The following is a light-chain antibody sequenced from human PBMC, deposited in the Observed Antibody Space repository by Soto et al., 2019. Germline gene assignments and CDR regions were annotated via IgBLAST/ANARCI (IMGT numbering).Light chain of an antibody. CDR2: GAS. CDR3: QQYDSSPRT. CDR1: QSVSSN. Sequence: EIVMTRSPATLSVSPGERATLSCRASQSVSSNLAWYQQKPGQAPRLLIYGASTRATDVPARFSGSGSGTDFTLTISRLEPEDFAVYYCQQYDSSPRTFGQGTKVDIK. V-gene: IGKV3-15*01. J-gene: IGKJ1*01.